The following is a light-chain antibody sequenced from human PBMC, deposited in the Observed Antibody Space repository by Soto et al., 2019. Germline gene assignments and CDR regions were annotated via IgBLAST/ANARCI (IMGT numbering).Light chain of an antibody. CDR1: SSDVGSYNL. V-gene: IGLV2-23*01. CDR2: EGS. J-gene: IGLJ1*01. Sequence: QSALTKPASVYGSPGQSITISCTGTSSDVGSYNLVSWYQQHPGKAPKLMIYEGSKRPSGVSNRFSGSKSGNTASLTISGLQAEDEADYYCCSYAGSYVFGTGTKLTVL. CDR3: CSYAGSYV.